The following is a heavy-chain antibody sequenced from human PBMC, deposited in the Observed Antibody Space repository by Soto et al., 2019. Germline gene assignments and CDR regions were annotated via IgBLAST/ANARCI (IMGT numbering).Heavy chain of an antibody. CDR3: AREGERSGWYPDWFDP. CDR1: GGSVSSGSYY. CDR2: IYYSGST. J-gene: IGHJ5*02. D-gene: IGHD6-19*01. V-gene: IGHV4-61*01. Sequence: KTSETLSLTCTVSGGSVSSGSYYWSWIRQPPGKGLEWIGYIYYSGSTNYNPSLKSRVTISVDTSKNQFSLKLSSVTAADTAVYYCAREGERSGWYPDWFDPWGQGTLVTVSS.